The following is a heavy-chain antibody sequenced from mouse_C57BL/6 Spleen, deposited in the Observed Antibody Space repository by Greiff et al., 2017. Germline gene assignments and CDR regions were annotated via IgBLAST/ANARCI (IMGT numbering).Heavy chain of an antibody. CDR3: ASWGFITTVVPDYFDY. V-gene: IGHV1-72*01. D-gene: IGHD1-1*01. Sequence: VQLQQSGAELVQPGASVKLSCKASGYTFTSYWMHWVKQRPGRGLEWIGRIDPTSGGTKYNEKFKSKATMTVAQPSSTAYMQLRSLTSEDSAVYYCASWGFITTVVPDYFDYWGQGTTLTVSS. CDR2: IDPTSGGT. CDR1: GYTFTSYW. J-gene: IGHJ2*01.